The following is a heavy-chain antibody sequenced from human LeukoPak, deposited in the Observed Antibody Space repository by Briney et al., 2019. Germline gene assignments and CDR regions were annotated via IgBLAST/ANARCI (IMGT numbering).Heavy chain of an antibody. D-gene: IGHD2-2*02. CDR3: ARVGRSGLVVPAAILGY. CDR1: GYTFTNYD. J-gene: IGHJ4*02. Sequence: ASVKVSCKASGYTFTNYDINWVRQATGQGLEWMGWMNPNSGNTGYAQKFQGRVTMTRNTSISTAYMELSSLRSEDTAVYYCARVGRSGLVVPAAILGYWGQGTLVTVSS. CDR2: MNPNSGNT. V-gene: IGHV1-8*01.